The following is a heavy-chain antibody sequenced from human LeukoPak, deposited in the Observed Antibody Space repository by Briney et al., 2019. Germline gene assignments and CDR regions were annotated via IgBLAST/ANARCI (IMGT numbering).Heavy chain of an antibody. CDR1: GFTLTNHG. D-gene: IGHD2-15*01. V-gene: IGHV3-23*01. CDR2: ITGTGGK. J-gene: IGHJ4*02. Sequence: GGSLRLSCAVSGFTLTNHGVSWVRQAPGKGLEWVSIITGTGGKYYGDSVKVRFVLSRDNSKNTVYMQMSSLRAEDTATYYCAKDYCRDGNCPFPFLDSWGQGTQVTVSS. CDR3: AKDYCRDGNCPFPFLDS.